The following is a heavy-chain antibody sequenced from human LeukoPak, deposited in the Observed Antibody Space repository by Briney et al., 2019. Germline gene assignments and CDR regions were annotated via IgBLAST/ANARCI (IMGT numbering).Heavy chain of an antibody. V-gene: IGHV4-34*01. CDR1: GGSFSDYY. CDR3: TRGPPSRGFTYGLPRDGIDV. D-gene: IGHD5-18*01. Sequence: SETLSRTCAVYGGSFSDYYWSWIRQPPGKGLEWIGELSLSGSTNYNPSLKSRVTISADTSKNQLSLKVNSVIAADTAVYYCTRGPPSRGFTYGLPRDGIDVWAKGTTVIVSS. CDR2: LSLSGST. J-gene: IGHJ6*04.